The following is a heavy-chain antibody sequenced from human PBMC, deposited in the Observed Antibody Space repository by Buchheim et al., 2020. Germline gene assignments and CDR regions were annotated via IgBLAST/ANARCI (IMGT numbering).Heavy chain of an antibody. D-gene: IGHD2-15*01. CDR2: IYYSGST. J-gene: IGHJ5*02. V-gene: IGHV4-39*01. CDR1: GGSISSSSYY. Sequence: QLQLQESGPGLVKPSATLSLTCTVSGGSISSSSYYWGWIRQPPGKGLEWIGSIYYSGSTYSNPSLKSRVTISVDTSKNPFSLKLSSVTAADTAVYYCATRSDYCSGGSCYSGYNWFDPWGQGTL. CDR3: ATRSDYCSGGSCYSGYNWFDP.